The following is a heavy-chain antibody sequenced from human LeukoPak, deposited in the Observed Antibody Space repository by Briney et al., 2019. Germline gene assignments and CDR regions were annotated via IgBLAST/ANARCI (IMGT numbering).Heavy chain of an antibody. CDR2: IYYSGST. Sequence: PSETLSLTCAVSGGSISGYYWSWIRQPPGKGLEWIGYIYYSGSTNYNPSLKSRVTISVDTSENQFSLKLSSVTAADTAVYYCAREESDFWSGSLDYWGQGTLVTVSS. V-gene: IGHV4-59*01. D-gene: IGHD3-3*01. J-gene: IGHJ4*02. CDR3: AREESDFWSGSLDY. CDR1: GGSISGYY.